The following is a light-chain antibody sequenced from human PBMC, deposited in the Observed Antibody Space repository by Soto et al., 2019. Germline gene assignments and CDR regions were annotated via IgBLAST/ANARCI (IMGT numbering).Light chain of an antibody. Sequence: ALRMTQSPSPLSLSPANGLPITCRASQGISSYLAWYQQKPGKAPKLLIYAASTLQSGVPSRFSGSGSGTDFTLTISCLQSEDFASYYCQQYDSYPALTFGGGTKVEI. V-gene: IGKV1-8*01. J-gene: IGKJ4*01. CDR1: QGISSY. CDR3: QQYDSYPALT. CDR2: AAS.